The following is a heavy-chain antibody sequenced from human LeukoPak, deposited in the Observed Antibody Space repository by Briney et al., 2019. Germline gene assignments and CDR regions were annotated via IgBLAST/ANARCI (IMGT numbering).Heavy chain of an antibody. CDR2: ISAYNGNT. J-gene: IGHJ3*02. CDR3: ARAYVDTAMGDAFDI. CDR1: GYTFTSYG. Sequence: ASVKVSCKASGYTFTSYGISWVRQAPGQGLEWMGWISAYNGNTNYAQELQGRVTMTTDTSTSTAYMELRSLRSDDTAVYYCARAYVDTAMGDAFDIWGQGTMVTVSS. V-gene: IGHV1-18*01. D-gene: IGHD5-18*01.